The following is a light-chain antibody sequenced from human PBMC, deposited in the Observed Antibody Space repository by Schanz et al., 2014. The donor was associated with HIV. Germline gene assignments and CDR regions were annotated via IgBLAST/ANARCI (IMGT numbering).Light chain of an antibody. CDR3: QKYDSAPLT. CDR1: QTISNY. Sequence: DIQMTQSPSSLSASVGDRVTITCRTSQTISNYLSWYQQKPGRAPILLIYAASSLQSGVPLRFSGSGSGTDFTLTISSLQPEDVATYYCQKYDSAPLTFGPGTKVDIK. CDR2: AAS. J-gene: IGKJ3*01. V-gene: IGKV1-39*01.